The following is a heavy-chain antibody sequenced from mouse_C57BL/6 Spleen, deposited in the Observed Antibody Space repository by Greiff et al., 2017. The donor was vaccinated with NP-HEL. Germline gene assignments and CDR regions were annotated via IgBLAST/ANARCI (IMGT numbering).Heavy chain of an antibody. CDR3: VRHLYDGYYFFAY. CDR2: IRSKSNNYAT. CDR1: GFSFNTYA. V-gene: IGHV10-1*01. J-gene: IGHJ3*01. Sequence: EVQLVESGGGLVQPKGSLKLSCAASGFSFNTYAMNWVRQAPGKGLEWVARIRSKSNNYATYYADSVKDRFTISRDESESMLYLQMNNLKTEDTAMYYCVRHLYDGYYFFAYWGQGTLVTVSA. D-gene: IGHD2-3*01.